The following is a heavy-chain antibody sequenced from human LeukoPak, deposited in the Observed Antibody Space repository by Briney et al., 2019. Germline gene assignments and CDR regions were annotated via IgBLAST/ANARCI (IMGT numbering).Heavy chain of an antibody. CDR1: EYTFTGYH. J-gene: IGHJ4*02. Sequence: ASVKVSCKASEYTFTGYHMHWVRQAPGQGLEWMGWINPNSGGTNYAQKFQGRVTMTRDTSISTANMELSSLRSDDTAVYYCAREMESGTVVTPGYWGQGTLVTVSS. V-gene: IGHV1-2*02. D-gene: IGHD4-23*01. CDR3: AREMESGTVVTPGY. CDR2: INPNSGGT.